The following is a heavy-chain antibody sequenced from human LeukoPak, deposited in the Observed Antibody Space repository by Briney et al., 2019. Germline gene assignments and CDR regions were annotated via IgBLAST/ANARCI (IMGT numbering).Heavy chain of an antibody. V-gene: IGHV1-2*02. D-gene: IGHD2-15*01. CDR1: GYIFTSYY. CDR2: INTKTGAT. Sequence: RASVKVSCKASGYIFTSYYMYWVRQAPGQGLEWMGWINTKTGATNIAQKFQGRVTMTRDTSVNTAYIEVCRLTSDDTAVYFCARGVVACPNWGQGTLVTVSS. J-gene: IGHJ4*02. CDR3: ARGVVACPN.